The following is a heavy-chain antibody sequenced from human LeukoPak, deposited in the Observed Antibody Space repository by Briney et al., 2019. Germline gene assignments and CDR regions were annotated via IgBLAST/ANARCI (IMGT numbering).Heavy chain of an antibody. J-gene: IGHJ4*02. Sequence: GGSLRLSRAASGFTFSDYYMSWIRQAPGKGLEWVSYISSSSSYTNYADSVKGRFTISRDSAKNSLYLQMNSLRAEDTAVYYCARDGLDYFDYWGQGTLVTVSS. CDR2: ISSSSSYT. D-gene: IGHD6-19*01. CDR3: ARDGLDYFDY. V-gene: IGHV3-11*06. CDR1: GFTFSDYY.